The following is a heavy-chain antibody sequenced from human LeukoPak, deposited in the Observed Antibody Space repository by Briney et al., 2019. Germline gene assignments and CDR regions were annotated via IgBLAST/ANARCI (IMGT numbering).Heavy chain of an antibody. D-gene: IGHD4-23*01. Sequence: SETLSLTCTVSGGSISSYYWSWVRQSPGKGLVWIGYISYRGTTSYNPSLKSRLSMSVETSKNQFSLKLNSLTAADTAVYHCARDYGGKVGSWGQGTLVTVSS. CDR1: GGSISSYY. V-gene: IGHV4-59*01. CDR3: ARDYGGKVGS. CDR2: ISYRGTT. J-gene: IGHJ5*02.